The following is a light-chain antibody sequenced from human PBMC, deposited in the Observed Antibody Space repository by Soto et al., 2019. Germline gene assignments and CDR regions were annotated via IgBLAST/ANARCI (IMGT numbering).Light chain of an antibody. Sequence: DVVITQSPLSLPVALGQPASISFSSSQSLETSDGDTYLNWFHQRPGQSPRRLIYKVSKRDSGVPDRFSGSGSGTDFTLKITRVEAEDVGVYYCMQTTHWPRTFGQGTKVDIK. V-gene: IGKV2-30*01. CDR1: QSLETSDGDTY. CDR3: MQTTHWPRT. J-gene: IGKJ1*01. CDR2: KVS.